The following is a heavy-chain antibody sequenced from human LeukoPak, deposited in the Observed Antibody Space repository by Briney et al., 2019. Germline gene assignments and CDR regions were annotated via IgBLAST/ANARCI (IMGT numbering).Heavy chain of an antibody. Sequence: PGGSPRLSCAVSGITLNNYGMSWVRQAPGKGLEWVAGISDSGGSTKYADSVKGRFTISRDNLKNTLFLQMSSLRADDTAVYFCAKRGVVIRVFLVGFHKEAFYFESWGQGALVTVSS. CDR3: AKRGVVIRVFLVGFHKEAFYFES. CDR1: GITLNNYG. D-gene: IGHD3/OR15-3a*01. V-gene: IGHV3-23*01. CDR2: ISDSGGST. J-gene: IGHJ4*02.